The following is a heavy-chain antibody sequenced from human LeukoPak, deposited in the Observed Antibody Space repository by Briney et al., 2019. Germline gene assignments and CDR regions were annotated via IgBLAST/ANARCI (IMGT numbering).Heavy chain of an antibody. V-gene: IGHV3-66*01. CDR3: ARDLDVVPTAMGQYYYYGMDV. Sequence: GGSLRLSCAASGFTVSDNYMSWVRQAPGKGLEWVSVIYTGGSTYYADSVKGRFTISRDNFQNTLYLQMNSLRAEDTAVYYCARDLDVVPTAMGQYYYYGMDVWGQGTTVTVSS. J-gene: IGHJ6*02. D-gene: IGHD2-2*01. CDR2: IYTGGST. CDR1: GFTVSDNY.